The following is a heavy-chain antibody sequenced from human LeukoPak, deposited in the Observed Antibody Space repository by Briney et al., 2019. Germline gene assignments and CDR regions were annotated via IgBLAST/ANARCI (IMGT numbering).Heavy chain of an antibody. CDR3: ARVGSGLRVSGWFDS. D-gene: IGHD3-16*01. Sequence: ASVKVSCKASGYDFTKYAVQWVRQAPGQRLEWMGWIDAGNGRTKYSQDFQGRVTITRDTSASIAYMELSSLRSDDTAVYYCARVGSGLRVSGWFDSWGQGTLVTVSS. J-gene: IGHJ5*01. V-gene: IGHV1-3*01. CDR1: GYDFTKYA. CDR2: IDAGNGRT.